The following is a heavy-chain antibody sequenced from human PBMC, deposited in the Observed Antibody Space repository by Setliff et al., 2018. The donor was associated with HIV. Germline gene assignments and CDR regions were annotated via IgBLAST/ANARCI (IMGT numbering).Heavy chain of an antibody. J-gene: IGHJ4*02. Sequence: ASVKVSCKASGYTFTGYYMPGVRQAPGQGXEWMGRINPNSGGTNYAQKFQGRVTMTRDTSISTAYMELSRLRSDDTAVXYCAREWPGTGRYYYDSRGDYWGQGTLVTVSS. D-gene: IGHD3-22*01. CDR2: INPNSGGT. V-gene: IGHV1-2*06. CDR1: GYTFTGYY. CDR3: AREWPGTGRYYYDSRGDY.